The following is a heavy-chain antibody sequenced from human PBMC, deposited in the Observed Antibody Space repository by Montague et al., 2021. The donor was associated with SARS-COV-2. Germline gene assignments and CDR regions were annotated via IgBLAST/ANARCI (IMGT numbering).Heavy chain of an antibody. V-gene: IGHV4-39*07. CDR3: ARDSGYYDSSGYSYDAFDI. CDR2: IYYSGST. J-gene: IGHJ3*02. D-gene: IGHD3-22*01. Sequence: SETLSLTCTVSGGSISSSSYFWGWIRQPPGKGLEWIGSIYYSGSTYYNPSLKSRVTISKETSKNHFSLNLSSVTAADSAVYYCARDSGYYDSSGYSYDAFDIWGQGTKVTVSS. CDR1: GGSISSSSYF.